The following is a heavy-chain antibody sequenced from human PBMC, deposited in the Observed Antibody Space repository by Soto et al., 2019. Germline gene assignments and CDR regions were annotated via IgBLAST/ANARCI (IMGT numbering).Heavy chain of an antibody. V-gene: IGHV3-33*01. CDR2: IWYDGSNK. CDR1: GFTFSSYG. Sequence: PGRPLRLSGSAAGFTFSSYGMHWVRQAPGKGLEWVAVIWYDGSNKYYADSVKGRFTLSRDNSKNTLYLQMNSLRAEDTAVYYCARDWGDGDPEGYYYYGMDVWGQGTTVTVSS. D-gene: IGHD2-21*01. CDR3: ARDWGDGDPEGYYYYGMDV. J-gene: IGHJ6*02.